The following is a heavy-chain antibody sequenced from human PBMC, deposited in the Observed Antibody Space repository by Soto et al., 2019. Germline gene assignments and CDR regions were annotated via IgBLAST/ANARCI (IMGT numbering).Heavy chain of an antibody. V-gene: IGHV1-46*01. CDR3: ARDGPPNYDSSGYYHPLGY. J-gene: IGHJ4*02. Sequence: EASVKFSCKASGYSFTTYTMHWVRQAPGQGLEWMGIINPSGGSTSYAQKFQGRVTMTRDTSTSTVYMELSSLRSEDTAVYYCARDGPPNYDSSGYYHPLGYWGQGTLVTVSS. CDR1: GYSFTTYT. D-gene: IGHD3-22*01. CDR2: INPSGGST.